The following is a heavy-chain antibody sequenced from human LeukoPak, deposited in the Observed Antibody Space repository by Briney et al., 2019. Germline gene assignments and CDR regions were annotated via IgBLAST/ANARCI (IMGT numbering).Heavy chain of an antibody. CDR1: VYTFTSYG. Sequence: GASVKVSCKASVYTFTSYGISWVRQAPGQGLEWMGWISGYNGNRNYAQNLQGRVTMTTDTSTSIAYMEVRSLRSDDTAVYYCARDQRITQIVVVTDTFDIWGQGTMVTVSS. CDR3: ARDQRITQIVVVTDTFDI. V-gene: IGHV1-18*01. J-gene: IGHJ3*02. CDR2: ISGYNGNR. D-gene: IGHD3-22*01.